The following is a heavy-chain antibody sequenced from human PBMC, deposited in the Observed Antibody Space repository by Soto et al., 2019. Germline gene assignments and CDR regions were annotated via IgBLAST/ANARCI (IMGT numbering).Heavy chain of an antibody. V-gene: IGHV4-59*01. CDR1: GGSISSYY. CDR2: IYYTGST. Sequence: SETLSRTWTVSGGSISSYYWSWIRQPPGKGLEWIGHIYYTGSTNYNPSLKSRLTISVDTSKNQFSLKLTSVTAADTAAYYCARDKKYCSGDKCSYFDYWGQGTLVTVSS. D-gene: IGHD2-15*01. CDR3: ARDKKYCSGDKCSYFDY. J-gene: IGHJ4*02.